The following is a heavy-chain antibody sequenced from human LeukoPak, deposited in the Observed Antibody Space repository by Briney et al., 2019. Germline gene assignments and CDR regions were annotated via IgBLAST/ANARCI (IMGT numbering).Heavy chain of an antibody. CDR3: ARERGRGRDSPWFDY. Sequence: GGSLRLSCAASGFIVSGDFMSWVRQAPGKGLEWVSVIYSDGSTYYADSVKGRFPISRDNSKNTLDLQMTGLRAEDTAVYYCARERGRGRDSPWFDYWGQGTLVTVSS. J-gene: IGHJ4*02. CDR1: GFIVSGDF. V-gene: IGHV3-53*01. CDR2: IYSDGST. D-gene: IGHD1-26*01.